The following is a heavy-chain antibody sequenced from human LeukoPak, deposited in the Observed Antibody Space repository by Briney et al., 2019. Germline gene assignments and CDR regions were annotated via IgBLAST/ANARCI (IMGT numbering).Heavy chain of an antibody. CDR3: AQARGETSPDY. D-gene: IGHD3-10*01. CDR2: ILGSGEKA. Sequence: GGSLRLSCAASGFPFSSYAMAWVRQAPGEGLEWVASILGSGEKAYYADAVKGRFTISRDNSKNTLYLQVNRLRADDTAVFYCAQARGETSPDYWGQGTLVIVSS. V-gene: IGHV3-23*01. J-gene: IGHJ4*02. CDR1: GFPFSSYA.